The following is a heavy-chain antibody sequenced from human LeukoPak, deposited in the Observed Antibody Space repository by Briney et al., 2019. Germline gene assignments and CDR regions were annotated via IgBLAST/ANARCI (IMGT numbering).Heavy chain of an antibody. CDR2: IYYSGST. J-gene: IGHJ4*02. CDR3: ARVNYDSSGYFDY. CDR1: GVSFSSYY. D-gene: IGHD3-22*01. V-gene: IGHV4-59*01. Sequence: SETLSLTCTVSGVSFSSYYWTWIRQPPGKGLEWIGYIYYSGSTNKNPSLNSRVTMSIDTSKKQFSLKPSSVTAADTAVYYCARVNYDSSGYFDYWGQGTLVTVSS.